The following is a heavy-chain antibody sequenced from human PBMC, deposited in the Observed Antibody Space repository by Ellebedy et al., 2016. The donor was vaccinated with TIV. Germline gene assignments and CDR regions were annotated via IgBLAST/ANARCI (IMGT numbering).Heavy chain of an antibody. CDR3: TRALRYDILTGYYPYYYYYRMDV. CDR1: GFTFGDHA. V-gene: IGHV3-49*04. Sequence: GESLKISCSASGFTFGDHALSWVRQAPGKGLEWVGFIISKAYGGTTDYATSVKGRFTISRDDSKSIAYVQMNSLKTEDTAVYYCTRALRYDILTGYYPYYYYYRMDVWGQGTTVTVSS. CDR2: IISKAYGGTT. D-gene: IGHD3-9*01. J-gene: IGHJ6*02.